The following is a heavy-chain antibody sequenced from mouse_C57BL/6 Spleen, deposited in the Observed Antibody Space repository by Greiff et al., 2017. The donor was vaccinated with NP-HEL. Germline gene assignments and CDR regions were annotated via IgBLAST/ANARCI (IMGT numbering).Heavy chain of an antibody. D-gene: IGHD2-3*01. V-gene: IGHV5-16*01. J-gene: IGHJ1*03. Sequence: EVMLVESEGGLVQPGSSMKLSCTASGFTFSDYYMAWVRQVPEKGLEWVANINYDGSSTYYLDSLKSRFIISRDNAKNILYLQMSSLKSEDTATYYCARGRWFPWYFDVWGTGTTVTVSS. CDR2: INYDGSST. CDR1: GFTFSDYY. CDR3: ARGRWFPWYFDV.